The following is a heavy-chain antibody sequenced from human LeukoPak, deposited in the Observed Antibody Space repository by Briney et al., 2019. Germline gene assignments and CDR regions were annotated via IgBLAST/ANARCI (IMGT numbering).Heavy chain of an antibody. CDR3: AKRVSYSSGSHFDY. CDR2: ISDSGGST. CDR1: GFTFSNYA. Sequence: GGSLRLSCAASGFTFSNYAMSWVRQAPGNGLEWVSIISDSGGSTYYADSVKGRFTISRDTSKNTLYLQMNSLSAEDTAIYYCAKRVSYSSGSHFDYWGQGTLVTVSS. J-gene: IGHJ4*02. D-gene: IGHD3-10*01. V-gene: IGHV3-23*01.